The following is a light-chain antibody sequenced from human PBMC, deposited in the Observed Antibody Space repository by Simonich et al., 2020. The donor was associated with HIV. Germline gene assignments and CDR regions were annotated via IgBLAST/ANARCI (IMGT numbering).Light chain of an antibody. CDR1: QSVNSY. Sequence: EIVLTQSPATLSLSPGERGTLSCRARQSVNSYLAWYQQKPGQAPRLLIYDASNRATGIPARFSGSGSGTDFTLTISSLDAEDFAVYYCQHRSNWPPTFGQGTKVDIK. CDR2: DAS. J-gene: IGKJ1*01. CDR3: QHRSNWPPT. V-gene: IGKV3-11*01.